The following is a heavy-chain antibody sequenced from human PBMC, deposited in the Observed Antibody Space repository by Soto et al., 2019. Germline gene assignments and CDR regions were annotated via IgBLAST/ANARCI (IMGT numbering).Heavy chain of an antibody. V-gene: IGHV4-31*02. D-gene: IGHD3-10*01. Sequence: PSETRSLTCTVSGGSITSGGYYWSWIRQHPGKGLEWLGYIYDSGSTFYNPSLKSRITLSVDTSKNQFSLKLSSVTVADTAVYFCARKQAGYFYGIDYWGQGTLVTVSS. CDR3: ARKQAGYFYGIDY. J-gene: IGHJ4*02. CDR2: IYDSGST. CDR1: GGSITSGGYY.